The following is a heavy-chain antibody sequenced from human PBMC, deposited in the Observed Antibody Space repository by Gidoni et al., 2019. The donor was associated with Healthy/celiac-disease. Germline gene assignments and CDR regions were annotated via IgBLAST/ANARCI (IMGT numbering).Heavy chain of an antibody. D-gene: IGHD3-10*01. CDR2: ISAYNGNT. J-gene: IGHJ4*02. Sequence: QVQLVQSGAEVKKPGASVKVSCKASGYTFTSYGIRWVRQAPGQGLEWMGWISAYNGNTNYAQKLQGRVTMTTDTSTSTAYMELRSLRSDDTAVYYCARVRGPPTMVREKYYFDYWGQGTLVTVSS. CDR3: ARVRGPPTMVREKYYFDY. V-gene: IGHV1-18*01. CDR1: GYTFTSYG.